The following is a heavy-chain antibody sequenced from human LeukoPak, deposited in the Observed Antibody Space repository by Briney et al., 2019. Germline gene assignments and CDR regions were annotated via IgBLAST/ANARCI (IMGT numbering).Heavy chain of an antibody. V-gene: IGHV4-28*05. CDR2: IYYTGCI. J-gene: IGHJ4*02. CDR1: GSSISSTYW. D-gene: IGHD1-1*01. CDR3: ATKGNAIYYFDY. Sequence: SETLSLTSAVSGSSISSTYWWAWIRQPPGKGLEWIGYIYYTGCIYYTPSLKSRFTMSIDTSKNQFSLKLSSVTAVDTAVYYCATKGNAIYYFDYWGQGTLVTVSS.